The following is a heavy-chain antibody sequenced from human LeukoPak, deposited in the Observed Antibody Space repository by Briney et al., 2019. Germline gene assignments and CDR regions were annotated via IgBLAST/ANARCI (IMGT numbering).Heavy chain of an antibody. V-gene: IGHV4-59*01. D-gene: IGHD3-3*01. CDR1: GGSLNTYY. J-gene: IGHJ5*02. CDR2: IYYSGNT. CDR3: ARAPYYDMWRGYNESYFDP. Sequence: SETLSLTCTVSGGSLNTYYWTWIRQPPGKGLEWIGYIYYSGNTKYNPSLKSRVTMSVDTSKNQFSLKLTSVTAADTAVYYCARAPYYDMWRGYNESYFDPWGQGALVTVSS.